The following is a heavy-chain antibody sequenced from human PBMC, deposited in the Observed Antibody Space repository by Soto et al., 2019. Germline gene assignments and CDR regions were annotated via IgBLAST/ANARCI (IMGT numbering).Heavy chain of an antibody. CDR1: GFTFSSYS. CDR2: ISSSSSTI. D-gene: IGHD3-10*01. Sequence: EVQLVESGGGLVQPGGSLRLSCAASGFTFSSYSMNWVRQAPGKGLEWVSYISSSSSTIYYADSVKGRFTISRDNAKNAVNMQMNSLRAEDTGVYYCAREYCSGSPTFDYWGQGTLVTVSS. V-gene: IGHV3-48*01. J-gene: IGHJ4*02. CDR3: AREYCSGSPTFDY.